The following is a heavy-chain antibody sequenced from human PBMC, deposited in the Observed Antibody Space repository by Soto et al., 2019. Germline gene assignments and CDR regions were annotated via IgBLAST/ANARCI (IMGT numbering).Heavy chain of an antibody. J-gene: IGHJ4*02. CDR2: IRSKSNSYAT. CDR1: GFSFSASA. CDR3: TRHTADY. V-gene: IGHV3-73*01. Sequence: EVQLVESGGGLVQPGGSLKLSCAASGFSFSASAMHWVRQASGKGLEWVGRIRSKSNSYATAYAASVEGRFTISRDDSKNTEYLQMNSLKSEDTAAYYCTRHTADYWGQGTLVTVSS.